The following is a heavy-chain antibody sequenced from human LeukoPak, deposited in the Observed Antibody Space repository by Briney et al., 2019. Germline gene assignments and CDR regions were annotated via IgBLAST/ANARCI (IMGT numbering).Heavy chain of an antibody. J-gene: IGHJ6*02. CDR1: GFTFSSYA. Sequence: GGSLRLSCAASGFTFSSYAMTWVRQAPGKGLEWVSTFSGSGGSTYYADSVKGRFTISRDNTKNTLYLQMNSLRAEDTAVYYCAKRGYGSGSYWYYYGMGVWGQGTTVTVSS. CDR3: AKRGYGSGSYWYYYGMGV. D-gene: IGHD3-10*01. CDR2: FSGSGGST. V-gene: IGHV3-23*01.